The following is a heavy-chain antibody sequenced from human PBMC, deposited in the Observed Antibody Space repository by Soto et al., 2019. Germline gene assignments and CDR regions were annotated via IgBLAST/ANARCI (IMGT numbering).Heavy chain of an antibody. CDR1: GGSISSCGYY. Sequence: PSETLSLTCTVSGGSISSCGYYWSWIRQHPGKGLEWIGYIYYSGSTYYNPSLKSRVTISVDTSKNQFSLKLSSVTAADTAVYYCARVPGYSYGEPLDYWGQGTLVTVSS. D-gene: IGHD5-18*01. J-gene: IGHJ4*02. CDR2: IYYSGST. V-gene: IGHV4-31*03. CDR3: ARVPGYSYGEPLDY.